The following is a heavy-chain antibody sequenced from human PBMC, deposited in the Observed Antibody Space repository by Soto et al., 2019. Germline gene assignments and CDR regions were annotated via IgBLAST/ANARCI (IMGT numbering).Heavy chain of an antibody. CDR3: ARKLEHYYYYGMDV. J-gene: IGHJ6*02. CDR1: GFTFDDYA. D-gene: IGHD1-1*01. Sequence: SLRLSCAASGFTFDDYAMHWVRQAPGKGLEWVSGISWNSGSIGYADSVKGRFTISRDNAKNSLYLQMNSLRAEDTALYYCARKLEHYYYYGMDVWGQGTTVTVSS. CDR2: ISWNSGSI. V-gene: IGHV3-9*01.